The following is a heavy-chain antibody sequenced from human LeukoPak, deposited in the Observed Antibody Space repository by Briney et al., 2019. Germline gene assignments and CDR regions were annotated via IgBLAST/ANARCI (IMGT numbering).Heavy chain of an antibody. CDR3: ARVGLIIAARPGYFDY. CDR1: GGSFSGYY. Sequence: SETLSLTCAVYGGSFSGYYWSWIRQPPGKGLERIGQINPSGSTNYNPSLKSQVTISVDTSKNQFSLKLSSVTAADTAVYYCARVGLIIAARPGYFDYWGQGTLVTVSS. J-gene: IGHJ4*02. CDR2: INPSGST. V-gene: IGHV4-34*01. D-gene: IGHD6-6*01.